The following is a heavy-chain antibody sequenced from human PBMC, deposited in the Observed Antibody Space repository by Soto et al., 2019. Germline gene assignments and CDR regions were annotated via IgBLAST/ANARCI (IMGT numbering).Heavy chain of an antibody. Sequence: PGESLKISCKGSGYSFTSYWIGWLRQMPGKGLEWMGITYPGDSDTRYSPSFQGQVTISADKSINTAYLQWSSLKASDSAIYYCASPLHTDYYHVMYVWGQGTRVTVSS. J-gene: IGHJ6*02. D-gene: IGHD4-4*01. CDR1: GYSFTSYW. V-gene: IGHV5-51*01. CDR2: TYPGDSDT. CDR3: ASPLHTDYYHVMYV.